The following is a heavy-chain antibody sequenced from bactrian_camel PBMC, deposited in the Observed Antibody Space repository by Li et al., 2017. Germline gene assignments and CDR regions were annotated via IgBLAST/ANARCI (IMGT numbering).Heavy chain of an antibody. CDR1: GDINMRKC. D-gene: IGHD5*01. V-gene: IGHV3S54*01. J-gene: IGHJ4*01. CDR2: IYTHDGTT. CDR3: AAGASVIDGPALRVGAYTY. Sequence: HVQLVESGGGSVQAGGSLRLSCAASGDINMRKCMGWFRQAPGKERERVGSIYTHDGTTSYADAVKGRFTISRDNANNTLFLQMGSLKPEDTAIYYCAAGASVIDGPALRVGAYTYWGQGTQVTVS.